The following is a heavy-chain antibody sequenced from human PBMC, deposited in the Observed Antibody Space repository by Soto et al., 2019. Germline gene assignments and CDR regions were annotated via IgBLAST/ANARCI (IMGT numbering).Heavy chain of an antibody. CDR2: IYYSGST. D-gene: IGHD3-10*01. CDR1: GGSISSGGYY. CDR3: ARVGEAMVRGAPDYYYYYMDV. V-gene: IGHV4-31*03. J-gene: IGHJ6*03. Sequence: QVQLQESGPGLVKPSQTLSLTCTVSGGSISSGGYYWSWIRQHPGKGLEWIGYIYYSGSTYYNPSLKSRVTISVDTSKNQFSLKLSSVTAADTAVYYCARVGEAMVRGAPDYYYYYMDVWGKGTTVTVSS.